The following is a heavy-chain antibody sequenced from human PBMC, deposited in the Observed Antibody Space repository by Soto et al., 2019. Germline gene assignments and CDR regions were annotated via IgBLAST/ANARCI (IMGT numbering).Heavy chain of an antibody. J-gene: IGHJ4*02. V-gene: IGHV3-72*01. CDR1: GFTFSDHS. D-gene: IGHD2-2*01. CDR2: TRNKANSYTT. CDR3: ARGYCSSTSCYEG. Sequence: EVQLVESGGGLVQPGGSLRLSCAASGFTFSDHSMDWVRQAPGKGLEWVGRTRNKANSYTTEYAASVKGRFTISRDXXKNSLYMKVNSLNTEDTAVYYCARGYCSSTSCYEGWGQGPLVTVSS.